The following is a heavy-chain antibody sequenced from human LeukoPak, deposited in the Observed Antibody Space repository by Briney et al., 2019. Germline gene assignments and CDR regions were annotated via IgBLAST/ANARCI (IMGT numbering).Heavy chain of an antibody. V-gene: IGHV1-2*06. CDR3: ARDKLVGATRALVPTY. J-gene: IGHJ4*02. Sequence: ASVKVSCKASGYTFTGYYMHWVRQAPGQGLGWMGQINPNSGGTNYAQKFQGRVTMTRDTSISTAYMELSRLRSDDTAVYYCARDKLVGATRALVPTYWGQGTLVTVSS. D-gene: IGHD1-26*01. CDR2: INPNSGGT. CDR1: GYTFTGYY.